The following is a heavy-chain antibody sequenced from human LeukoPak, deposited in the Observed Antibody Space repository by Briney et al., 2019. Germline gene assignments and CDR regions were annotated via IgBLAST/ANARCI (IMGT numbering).Heavy chain of an antibody. Sequence: GGSLRLSCAASGFTFSSYGMHWVRQAPGKGLEWVAVIWYDGSNKYYADSVKGRFTISRDNSKNTLYLQMNSLRAEDTAVYYCAREAATFDAFDIWGQGTMVTVSS. J-gene: IGHJ3*02. CDR2: IWYDGSNK. D-gene: IGHD2/OR15-2a*01. V-gene: IGHV3-33*01. CDR3: AREAATFDAFDI. CDR1: GFTFSSYG.